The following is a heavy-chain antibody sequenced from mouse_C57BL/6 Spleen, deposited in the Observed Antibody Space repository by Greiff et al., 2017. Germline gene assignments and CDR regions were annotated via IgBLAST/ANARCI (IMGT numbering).Heavy chain of an antibody. Sequence: EVKLVESGPGLVKPSQSLSLTCSVTGYSITSGYYWNWIRQFPGNKLEWMGYISYDGSNNYNPSLKNRISITRDTSKNQFFLKLNSVTTEDTATYYCARAYDGYLFAYWGQGTLVTVSA. CDR3: ARAYDGYLFAY. D-gene: IGHD2-3*01. J-gene: IGHJ3*01. CDR2: ISYDGSN. CDR1: GYSITSGYY. V-gene: IGHV3-6*01.